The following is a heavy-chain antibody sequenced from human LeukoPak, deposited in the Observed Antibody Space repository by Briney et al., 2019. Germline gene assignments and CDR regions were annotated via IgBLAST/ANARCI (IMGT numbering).Heavy chain of an antibody. J-gene: IGHJ3*02. CDR3: ARPLTDGIAAAGLDAFDI. V-gene: IGHV5-51*01. D-gene: IGHD6-13*01. CDR1: GYIFPNYW. Sequence: GESLKISCEASGYIFPNYWIGWVRQVPGKGLDWMGLIHPGDSDTRYSPSFQGQVTISADKSISTAYLQWSSLKASDTAMYYCARPLTDGIAAAGLDAFDIWGQGTMVTVSS. CDR2: IHPGDSDT.